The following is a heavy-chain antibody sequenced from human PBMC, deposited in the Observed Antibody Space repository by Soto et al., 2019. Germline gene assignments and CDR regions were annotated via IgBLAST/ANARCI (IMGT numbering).Heavy chain of an antibody. CDR3: ASSSPFHY. CDR2: IYYSGNT. V-gene: IGHV4-39*01. D-gene: IGHD6-6*01. Sequence: SETLSLTCSVSSASLSSSTYYWSWIRQPPGRGPEWIGSIYYSGNTYYKPSLKSRVSISIDTSRNQFSLKLTSVTAADTGVYYCASSSPFHYLGPGIVVT. CDR1: SASLSSSTYY. J-gene: IGHJ4*02.